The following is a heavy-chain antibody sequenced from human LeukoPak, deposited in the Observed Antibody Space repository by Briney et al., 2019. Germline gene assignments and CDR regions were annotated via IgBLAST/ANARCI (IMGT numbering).Heavy chain of an antibody. Sequence: PSETLSLTCTVSGGSISSYYWSWIRQPPGKGLEWIGYIYYSGSTNYNPSLKSRVTISVDTSKNQFSLKLSSVTAADTAVYYCARWKPGYSYGPQYYYYGMDVWGQGTTVTVSS. V-gene: IGHV4-59*08. J-gene: IGHJ6*02. D-gene: IGHD5-18*01. CDR3: ARWKPGYSYGPQYYYYGMDV. CDR2: IYYSGST. CDR1: GGSISSYY.